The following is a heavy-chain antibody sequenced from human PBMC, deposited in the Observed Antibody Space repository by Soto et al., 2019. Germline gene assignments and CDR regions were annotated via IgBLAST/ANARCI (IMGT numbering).Heavy chain of an antibody. J-gene: IGHJ6*02. CDR1: GDSVSSNSAA. D-gene: IGHD4-17*01. CDR3: ARSPYGDYHRYYYYGMDV. Sequence: SQTLSLTCAISGDSVSSNSAAWNWIRQSPSRGLEWLGRTYYRSKWYNDYAVSVKSRITINPDTSKNQFSLQLNSVTPEDTAVYYCARSPYGDYHRYYYYGMDVWGQGTTVTVSS. V-gene: IGHV6-1*01. CDR2: TYYRSKWYN.